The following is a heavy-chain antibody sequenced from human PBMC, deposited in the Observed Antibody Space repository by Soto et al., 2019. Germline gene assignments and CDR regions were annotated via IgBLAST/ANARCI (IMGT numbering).Heavy chain of an antibody. CDR3: TPLALKYNSDWYEFSD. CDR2: IKSKLDGETI. D-gene: IGHD6-19*01. CDR1: GFTFSNVW. Sequence: EGQLVESGGGLVKPGGSLRLSCAASGFTFSNVWLNWVRQAPGKGGEWVGRIKSKLDGETIDYAAPVKGRFTISRDDSKNMLYLQMNSLKTEDTGVYYCTPLALKYNSDWYEFSDWGQGTLVTVSS. J-gene: IGHJ4*02. V-gene: IGHV3-15*07.